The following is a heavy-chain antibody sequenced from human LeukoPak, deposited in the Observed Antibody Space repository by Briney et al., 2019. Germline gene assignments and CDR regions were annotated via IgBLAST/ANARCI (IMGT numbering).Heavy chain of an antibody. V-gene: IGHV4-59*08. CDR3: ARLPRAWTVFGVVPSHFDY. D-gene: IGHD3-3*01. CDR1: GGSISSYY. Sequence: SETLSLTCTVSGGSISSYYWSWIRQPPGKGLEWIGYIYYSGSTNYNPSLKSRVTISVDTSKNQFSLKLSSVTAADTAVYYCARLPRAWTVFGVVPSHFDYWGQGTLVTVSS. CDR2: IYYSGST. J-gene: IGHJ4*02.